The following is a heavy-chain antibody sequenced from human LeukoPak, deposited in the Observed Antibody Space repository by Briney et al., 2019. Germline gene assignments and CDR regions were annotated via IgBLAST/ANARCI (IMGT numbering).Heavy chain of an antibody. CDR2: ISGGGGDT. J-gene: IGHJ4*02. CDR3: AEGRWRGLFDY. CDR1: GFTFSSYA. Sequence: GGSLRLSCAASGFTFSSYAMSWVRQAPGKGLEWVSAISGGGGDTYYADSVKGRFTISRDNSKNTLYLQMNSLRAEDTAVYYCAEGRWRGLFDYWGQGTLVTVSS. V-gene: IGHV3-23*01. D-gene: IGHD4-23*01.